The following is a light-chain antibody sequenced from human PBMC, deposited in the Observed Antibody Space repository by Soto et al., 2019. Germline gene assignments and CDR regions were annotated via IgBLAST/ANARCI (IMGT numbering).Light chain of an antibody. V-gene: IGLV2-14*01. J-gene: IGLJ3*02. CDR1: SSDVGAYNS. Sequence: QSALTQPASVSGSPGQSITISCTGTSSDVGAYNSVSWYQQHPGKAPQLMIYEVSNRPSGVSNRFSGPKSGNTASLTISGLQAEDETDYYCSSYTSTSAWVFGGGTKVTVL. CDR3: SSYTSTSAWV. CDR2: EVS.